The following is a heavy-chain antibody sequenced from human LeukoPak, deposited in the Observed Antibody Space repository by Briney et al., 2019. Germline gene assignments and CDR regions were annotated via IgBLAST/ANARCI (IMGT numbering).Heavy chain of an antibody. V-gene: IGHV3-66*02. J-gene: IGHJ4*02. D-gene: IGHD4-23*01. Sequence: GGSLRLSCAASGFTVSSNYMSWVRQAPGKGLEWVSVIYSGGTTYYADSVKGRFTISRDNSKNTLYLQMNSLRAEDTAVYYCAKGWGAWVDYRCSPLEYWGQGTLVTVSS. CDR3: AKGWGAWVDYRCSPLEY. CDR1: GFTVSSNY. CDR2: IYSGGTT.